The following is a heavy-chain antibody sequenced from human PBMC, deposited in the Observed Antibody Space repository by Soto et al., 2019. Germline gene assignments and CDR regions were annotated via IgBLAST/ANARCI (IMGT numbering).Heavy chain of an antibody. Sequence: QVQLHESGPGLVKPSQTLSLSCTVSGDSISRGGYYWIWIRQHPRKVMEWIGYIYHSGSTNHNPSLKSRVTISVGPSKFQLSLEVASVTAAATAVYFCVRVGAGVYGLGGFGPWGQGILVTVSS. J-gene: IGHJ5*02. V-gene: IGHV4-31*03. CDR1: GDSISRGGYY. D-gene: IGHD6-13*01. CDR3: VRVGAGVYGLGGFGP. CDR2: IYHSGST.